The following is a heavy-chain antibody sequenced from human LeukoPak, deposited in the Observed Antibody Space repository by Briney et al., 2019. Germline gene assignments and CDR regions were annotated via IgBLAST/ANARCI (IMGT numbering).Heavy chain of an antibody. CDR3: ARLSIAAPLDY. Sequence: GASVKVSCKASGYTFTSYGISWVRQAPGQGLEWMGWISAYNGNTNYAQKLQGRVTMTTDTSTSTAYMELRGLRPDDTAVYYCARLSIAAPLDYWGQGTLVTVSS. D-gene: IGHD6-6*01. V-gene: IGHV1-18*01. CDR1: GYTFTSYG. J-gene: IGHJ4*02. CDR2: ISAYNGNT.